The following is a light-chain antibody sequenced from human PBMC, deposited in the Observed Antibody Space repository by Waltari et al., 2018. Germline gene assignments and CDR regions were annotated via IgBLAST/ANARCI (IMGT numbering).Light chain of an antibody. CDR1: SSDVGSYDY. V-gene: IGLV2-14*01. CDR3: SSHRSDNFVV. CDR2: DVN. Sequence: QSALTQPASLSGSPGQSITISCTGTSSDVGSYDYVSWYQQHPGKAPKVMIYDVNNRPSGVSNRFSGSKSGNTDSLTISGLQAEDEADYFCSSHRSDNFVVFGGATQLTVL. J-gene: IGLJ2*01.